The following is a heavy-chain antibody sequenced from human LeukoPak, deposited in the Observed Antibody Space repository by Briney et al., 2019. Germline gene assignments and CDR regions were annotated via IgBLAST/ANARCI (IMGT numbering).Heavy chain of an antibody. CDR1: GFIFSDHW. CDR2: IKPDGSEQ. J-gene: IGHJ4*02. V-gene: IGHV3-7*01. Sequence: GGSLRLSCAASGFIFSDHWMTLFRQAPGLRLEWLANIKPDGSEQYYVDSVKGRFTISRDNAKNSLYLQMNSLRAEDTAVYYCARDGRPDTSGCSTLDYWGQGTLVTVSS. CDR3: ARDGRPDTSGCSTLDY. D-gene: IGHD3-22*01.